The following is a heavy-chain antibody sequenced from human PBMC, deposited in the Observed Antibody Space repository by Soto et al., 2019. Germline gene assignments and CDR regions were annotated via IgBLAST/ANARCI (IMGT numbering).Heavy chain of an antibody. CDR2: IHSSGNI. CDR3: ARDSGMIRGNYGMDV. Sequence: EVQLVESGGGLIQPGGSLRLSCAASGFIVRSNYMTWVRQAPGKGLEWVSVIHSSGNIYYADSVKGRFTTSSDNSQNTMFLQMNSLRAEDTAVYYCARDSGMIRGNYGMDVWGQGTTVTVSS. CDR1: GFIVRSNY. D-gene: IGHD3-10*01. J-gene: IGHJ6*02. V-gene: IGHV3-53*01.